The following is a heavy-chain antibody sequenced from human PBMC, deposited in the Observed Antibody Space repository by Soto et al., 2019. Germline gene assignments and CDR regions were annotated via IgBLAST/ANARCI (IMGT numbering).Heavy chain of an antibody. D-gene: IGHD6-13*01. V-gene: IGHV1-69*08. J-gene: IGHJ4*02. CDR3: VREEGGAAGNFDY. CDR2: IIPILGIS. CDR1: GGTFNSYT. Sequence: QVQLVQSGAEVKKPGSSVKVSCKASGGTFNSYTISWVRQAPGQGLEWMGRIIPILGISNYAQKFQGRVTITADKSTNTAYMELSSLRSEDTAVYYCVREEGGAAGNFDYWGQGTLVTVSS.